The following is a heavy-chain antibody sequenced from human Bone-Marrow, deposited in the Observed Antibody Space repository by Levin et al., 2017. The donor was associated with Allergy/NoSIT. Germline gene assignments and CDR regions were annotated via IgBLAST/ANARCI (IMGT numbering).Heavy chain of an antibody. V-gene: IGHV3-23*01. J-gene: IGHJ4*02. CDR3: AKIVRYSYGID. CDR2: ISGSGGST. Sequence: TGGSLRLSCAASGFTFSSYAMSWVRQAQGKGLEWVSAISGSGGSTYYADSVKGRFTISRDNSKNTLYLQMNSLRAEDTAVYYCAKIVRYSYGIDWGQGTLVTVSS. CDR1: GFTFSSYA. D-gene: IGHD5-18*01.